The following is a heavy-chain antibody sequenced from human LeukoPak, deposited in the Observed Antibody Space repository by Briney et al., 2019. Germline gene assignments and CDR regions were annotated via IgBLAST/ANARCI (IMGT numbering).Heavy chain of an antibody. J-gene: IGHJ4*02. Sequence: ASVKVSCKASGGTFSSYAISWVRQAPGQGLEWMGGIIPIFGTANYAQKFQGRVTITADESTSTAYMELSSLRSEDTAVYYCARADTYYYDSSGYTFDYWGQGTLVTVSS. CDR1: GGTFSSYA. CDR2: IIPIFGTA. V-gene: IGHV1-69*13. D-gene: IGHD3-22*01. CDR3: ARADTYYYDSSGYTFDY.